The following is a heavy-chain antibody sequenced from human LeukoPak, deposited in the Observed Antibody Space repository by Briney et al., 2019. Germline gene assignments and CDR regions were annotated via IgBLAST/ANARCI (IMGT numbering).Heavy chain of an antibody. CDR2: IIPIFGTA. J-gene: IGHJ4*02. CDR3: ARAGYGDYDLTYFDY. V-gene: IGHV1-69*13. Sequence: ASVKVSCKASGYTFTGYYMHWVRQAPGQGLEWMGGIIPIFGTANYAQKLQGRVTITADESTSTAYMELSSLRSEDTAVYYCARAGYGDYDLTYFDYWGQGTLVTVSS. D-gene: IGHD4-17*01. CDR1: GYTFTGYY.